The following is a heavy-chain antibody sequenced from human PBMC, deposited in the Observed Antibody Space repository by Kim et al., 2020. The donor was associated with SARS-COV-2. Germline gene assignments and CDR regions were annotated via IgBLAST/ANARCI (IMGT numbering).Heavy chain of an antibody. D-gene: IGHD2-15*01. CDR3: AKDIGCSGGSCYLGAADV. J-gene: IGHJ6*02. V-gene: IGHV3-43*01. Sequence: KGRFTISRDNSKNSLYLQMNSLRTEDTALYYCAKDIGCSGGSCYLGAADVWGQGTTVTVSS.